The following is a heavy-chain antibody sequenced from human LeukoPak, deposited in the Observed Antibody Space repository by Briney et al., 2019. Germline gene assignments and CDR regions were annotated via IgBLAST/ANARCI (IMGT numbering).Heavy chain of an antibody. J-gene: IGHJ4*02. CDR2: INQDGSDK. Sequence: GGSLRLSCAASGLTFSIHWMNWVRQAPGKGLECVANINQDGSDKYYVDSVKGRFTISRDNTKNSLYLQMNCLRAEDTAVYYCVGGDYWGQGTLVTVSS. V-gene: IGHV3-7*01. CDR1: GLTFSIHW. CDR3: VGGDY.